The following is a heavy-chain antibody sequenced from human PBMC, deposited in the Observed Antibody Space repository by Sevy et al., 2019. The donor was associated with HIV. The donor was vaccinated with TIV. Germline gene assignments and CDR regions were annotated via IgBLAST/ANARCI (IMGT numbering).Heavy chain of an antibody. J-gene: IGHJ3*01. CDR1: VFDFSTYA. V-gene: IGHV3-23*01. CDR2: IGGNGYTT. CDR3: AKAFHSHSSGWLPHHAFDL. Sequence: GGSLRLSCAASVFDFSTYAMSWVRQAPGKGLQSVSGIGGNGYTTSYADSVRGQFTLSGDNDKNILFLQMNMMSAETTVVYYCAKAFHSHSSGWLPHHAFDLWGQGTMVTVSS. D-gene: IGHD6-19*01.